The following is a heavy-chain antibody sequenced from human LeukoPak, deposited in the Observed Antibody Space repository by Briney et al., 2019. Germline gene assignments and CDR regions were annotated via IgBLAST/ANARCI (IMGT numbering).Heavy chain of an antibody. CDR3: ARTYSRPNAFDI. J-gene: IGHJ3*02. CDR1: GYTFTSYY. CDR2: INPSGGST. Sequence: ASVNVSCMPSGYTFTSYYIHWVRPAPGQGVEWMGVINPSGGSTSYAQKFQGRVTMTRDTSTSTVYMELSSLRSEDTAVYYCARTYSRPNAFDIWGQGTMVTVSS. D-gene: IGHD2-21*01. V-gene: IGHV1-46*01.